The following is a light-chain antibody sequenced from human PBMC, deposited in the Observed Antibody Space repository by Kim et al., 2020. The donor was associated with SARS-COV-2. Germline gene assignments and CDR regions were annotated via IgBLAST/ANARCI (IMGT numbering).Light chain of an antibody. CDR1: QSINSW. CDR3: QQYNYWYR. Sequence: DIQMTQSPSTLSASVGDRVTITCRASQSINSWLAWYQQKPGKAPKLLIYKASNLEGGVPSRFSGSGSGTEFTLTISSLQPDDFATYYCQQYNYWYRCGQGTKLEI. V-gene: IGKV1-5*03. CDR2: KAS. J-gene: IGKJ2*03.